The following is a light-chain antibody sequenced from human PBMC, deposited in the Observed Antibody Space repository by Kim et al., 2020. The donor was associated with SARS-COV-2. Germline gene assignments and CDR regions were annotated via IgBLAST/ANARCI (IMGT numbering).Light chain of an antibody. CDR3: HQYGDSPGT. CDR1: QSVTSNY. V-gene: IGKV3-20*01. Sequence: EFVLTQSPGTLSLSPGERATLSCRASQSVTSNYLAWYQQKPGQAPRLLIYGASTRATGIPDRFSGSGSGTDFTLTISGLEPEDFAVYYCHQYGDSPGTLGRGNKLEI. J-gene: IGKJ4*02. CDR2: GAS.